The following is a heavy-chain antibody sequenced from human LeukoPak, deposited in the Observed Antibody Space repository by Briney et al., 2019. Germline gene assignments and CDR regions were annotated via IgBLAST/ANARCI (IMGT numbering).Heavy chain of an antibody. J-gene: IGHJ4*02. CDR1: GFTFSSYS. CDR3: AKTEYGYGGNSGLDY. D-gene: IGHD4-23*01. Sequence: GGSLRLSCAASGFTFSSYSMNWVRQAPGKGLEWVSYISSSSSTIYYADSVKGRFTISRDNAKNSLYLQMNSLRAEDTAVYDCAKTEYGYGGNSGLDYWGQGTLVTVSS. CDR2: ISSSSSTI. V-gene: IGHV3-48*04.